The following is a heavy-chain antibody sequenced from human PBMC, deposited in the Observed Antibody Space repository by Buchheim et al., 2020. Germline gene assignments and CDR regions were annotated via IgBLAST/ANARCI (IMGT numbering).Heavy chain of an antibody. CDR3: AKRTSRGGGSHWRWVYNWFDP. Sequence: EVQLLESGGGLVQPGGSLRLSCAASGFTFSSYAMSWVRQAPGKGLEWVSAISGSGGSTYYADSVKGRFTISRDNSKNTLYLQMNSLRAEDTAVYYCAKRTSRGGGSHWRWVYNWFDPWGQGTL. D-gene: IGHD1-26*01. CDR1: GFTFSSYA. V-gene: IGHV3-23*01. J-gene: IGHJ5*02. CDR2: ISGSGGST.